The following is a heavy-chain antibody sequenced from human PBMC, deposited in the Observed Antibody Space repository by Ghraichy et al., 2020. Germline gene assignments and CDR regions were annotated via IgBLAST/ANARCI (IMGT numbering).Heavy chain of an antibody. D-gene: IGHD3-3*01. CDR1: GFTFSKYG. CDR2: LSGSGVST. CDR3: AKDRGDYSDFRFDP. V-gene: IGHV3-23*01. J-gene: IGHJ5*02. Sequence: GSLRLSCAASGFTFSKYGMSWVRQAPGKGLEWVSSLSGSGVSTYYADSVKGRFTISRDNSKNMLYLQMSSLRAEDTAVYYCAKDRGDYSDFRFDPWGQGTLVTVSS.